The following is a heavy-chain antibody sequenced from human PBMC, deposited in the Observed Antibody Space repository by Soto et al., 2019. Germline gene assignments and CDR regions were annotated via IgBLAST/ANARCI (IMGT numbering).Heavy chain of an antibody. V-gene: IGHV1-69*13. CDR2: IIPIFGTA. Sequence: SVKVSCKASGGTFSSYAISWVRQAPGQGLEWMGGIIPIFGTANYAQKFQGRVTITADESTSTAYMELSSLRSEDTAVYYCARGGQLVQVCAFDIWGQGTMVTVSS. CDR1: GGTFSSYA. D-gene: IGHD6-13*01. J-gene: IGHJ3*02. CDR3: ARGGQLVQVCAFDI.